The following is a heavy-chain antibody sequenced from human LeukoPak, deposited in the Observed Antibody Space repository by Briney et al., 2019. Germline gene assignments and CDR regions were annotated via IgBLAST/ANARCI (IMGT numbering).Heavy chain of an antibody. V-gene: IGHV1-69*13. Sequence: GASVKVSCKASGGTFSSYAISWVRQAPGQGLEWMGGIIPIFGTANYAQKFQGRVTITADESTSTAYMELRSLRSDDTAVYYCARVRYRLAETYIDYWGQGTLVTVSS. CDR2: IIPIFGTA. J-gene: IGHJ4*02. CDR1: GGTFSSYA. CDR3: ARVRYRLAETYIDY. D-gene: IGHD3-16*01.